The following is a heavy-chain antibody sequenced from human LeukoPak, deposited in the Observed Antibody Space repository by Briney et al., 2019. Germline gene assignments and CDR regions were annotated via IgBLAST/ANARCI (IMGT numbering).Heavy chain of an antibody. Sequence: GGSLRLSCAASGFTFNTYAMSWLRQVPGMGPEWVSAITGSGLTYYADSVKGRFTISRDNSKNTLYLQMNSLRAEDTAVYYCAKVEWELLLGYFDYWGQGTLVTVSS. CDR2: ITGSGLT. V-gene: IGHV3-23*01. J-gene: IGHJ4*02. CDR1: GFTFNTYA. CDR3: AKVEWELLLGYFDY. D-gene: IGHD1-26*01.